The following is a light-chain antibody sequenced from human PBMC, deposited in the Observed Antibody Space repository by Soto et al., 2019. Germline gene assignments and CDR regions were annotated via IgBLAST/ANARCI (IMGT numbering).Light chain of an antibody. CDR1: TGAVTNGHY. CDR2: DTT. J-gene: IGLJ1*01. Sequence: QPVVTQEPSLTVSLGGTVTLTCGSSTGAVTNGHYPYWFQQKPGQAPRTLIYDTTNRHSWTPARFSGSLLGGKAALTLSGAQPEDEAEYYCLLSYNGPYVFGTGTKVTVL. V-gene: IGLV7-46*01. CDR3: LLSYNGPYV.